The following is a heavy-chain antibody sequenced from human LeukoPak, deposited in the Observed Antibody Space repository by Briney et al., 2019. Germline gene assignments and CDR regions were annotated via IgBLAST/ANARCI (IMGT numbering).Heavy chain of an antibody. CDR2: IRSKADNYAT. CDR3: AGGVYGDFDN. Sequence: GGSLRLSCAASGFTISGSTLHWVRQASGKGLEWVGRIRSKADNYATAYSASVKGRVNISRDDSKNTAYLQMNSLKSEDTALYYCAGGVYGDFDNWGQGALVTVS. CDR1: GFTISGST. D-gene: IGHD4-17*01. V-gene: IGHV3-73*01. J-gene: IGHJ4*02.